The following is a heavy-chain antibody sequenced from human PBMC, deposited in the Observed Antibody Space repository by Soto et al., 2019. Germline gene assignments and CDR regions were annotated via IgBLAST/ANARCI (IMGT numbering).Heavy chain of an antibody. D-gene: IGHD3-22*01. CDR2: IRSKTKSYAT. Sequence: GGSLRFSCAASGFTFSDSAMHWVRQASGKGLEWVGRIRSKTKSYATAYAASVKGRFTISRDDSKKMVYLQMNSLKTEDTAVYYCTRPDSSGYPDYYYYGMDVWGQGTTVTVSS. CDR1: GFTFSDSA. J-gene: IGHJ6*02. V-gene: IGHV3-73*01. CDR3: TRPDSSGYPDYYYYGMDV.